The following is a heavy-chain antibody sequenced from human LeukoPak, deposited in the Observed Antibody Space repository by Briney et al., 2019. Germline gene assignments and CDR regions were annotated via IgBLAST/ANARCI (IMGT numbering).Heavy chain of an antibody. Sequence: GESLKISCKGSGYRFTKSWIGWVRQMPGKGLEWLGIIYPDDSRTRYSPSFQGQVTMSVDKSISTAYLQWSSLKASDTAMYYCARPSYGASDYWGQGTLVSVSS. V-gene: IGHV5-51*01. D-gene: IGHD4-17*01. CDR1: GYRFTKSW. CDR2: IYPDDSRT. J-gene: IGHJ4*02. CDR3: ARPSYGASDY.